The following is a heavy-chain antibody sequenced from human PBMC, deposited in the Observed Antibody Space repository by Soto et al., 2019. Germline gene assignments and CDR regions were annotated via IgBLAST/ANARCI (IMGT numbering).Heavy chain of an antibody. J-gene: IGHJ3*02. CDR1: GGTFSSYA. V-gene: IGHV1-69*13. CDR3: ARESWSRSAGAFDI. D-gene: IGHD6-6*01. CDR2: IIPIFGTA. Sequence: GASVKVSCKASGGTFSSYAISWVRQAPGQGLEWMGGIIPIFGTANYAQKFQGRVTITADESTSTAYMELSSLRSEDTAVYYCARESWSRSAGAFDIWGKGTMVTVSS.